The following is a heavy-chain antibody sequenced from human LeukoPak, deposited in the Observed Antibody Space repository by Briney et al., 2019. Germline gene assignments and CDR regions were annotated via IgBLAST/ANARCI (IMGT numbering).Heavy chain of an antibody. D-gene: IGHD2-2*01. CDR3: ARDPFECSSTSCYHSY. CDR1: GGSISSYY. J-gene: IGHJ4*02. Sequence: SETLSLTCTVSGGSISSYYWSWIRQPPGKGLEWIGEINHSGSAIYNPSLKSRVTISVDTSKNQFSLKLSSVTAADTAVYYCARDPFECSSTSCYHSYWGQGTLVTVSS. CDR2: INHSGSA. V-gene: IGHV4-34*01.